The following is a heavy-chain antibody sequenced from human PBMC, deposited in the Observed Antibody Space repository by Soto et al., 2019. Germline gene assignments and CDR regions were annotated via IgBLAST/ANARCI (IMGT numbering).Heavy chain of an antibody. Sequence: ASVEVSCRASGGTFSSYAISWVRQAPGQGLEWMGGIIPIFGTANYAQKFQGRVTITVDESTSTAYMELSSLRSEDTAVYYCARDRVGIFGVPPDVWGQGTTVTVS. CDR2: IIPIFGTA. CDR3: ARDRVGIFGVPPDV. CDR1: GGTFSSYA. V-gene: IGHV1-69*13. J-gene: IGHJ6*02. D-gene: IGHD3-3*01.